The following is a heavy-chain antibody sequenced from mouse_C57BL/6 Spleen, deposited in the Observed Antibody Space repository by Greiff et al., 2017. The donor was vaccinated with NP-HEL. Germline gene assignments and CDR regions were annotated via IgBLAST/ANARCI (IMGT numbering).Heavy chain of an antibody. CDR2: ISYDGSN. CDR3: ARDDYGTPFDY. Sequence: EVKLMESGPGLVKPSQSLPLTCSVTGYSITSGYYWNWIRQFPGNKLEWMGYISYDGSNNYNPSLKNRISITRDTSKNQFFLKLNSVTTEDTATYYCARDDYGTPFDYWGQGTTLTVSS. J-gene: IGHJ2*01. V-gene: IGHV3-6*01. D-gene: IGHD1-1*01. CDR1: GYSITSGYY.